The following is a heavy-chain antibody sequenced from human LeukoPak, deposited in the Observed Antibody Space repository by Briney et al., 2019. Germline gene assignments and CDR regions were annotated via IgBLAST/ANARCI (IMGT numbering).Heavy chain of an antibody. V-gene: IGHV3-53*01. CDR1: GFALSGRF. J-gene: IGHJ3*02. CDR2: IYAGGGT. Sequence: GGSLGLSCAASGFALSGRFMIWVRQAPGKGLEWVSTIYAGGGTYYADSVKGRFTSSRDDSKNTLYLQMTRLRAEDTAIYFCARGTMSDAFDIWGQGTMVIVSS. CDR3: ARGTMSDAFDI. D-gene: IGHD3-22*01.